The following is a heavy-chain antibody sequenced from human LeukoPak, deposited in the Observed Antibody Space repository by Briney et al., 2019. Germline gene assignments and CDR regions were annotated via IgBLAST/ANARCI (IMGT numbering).Heavy chain of an antibody. J-gene: IGHJ4*02. CDR1: GGSIRGYF. D-gene: IGHD6-13*01. V-gene: IGHV4-59*01. Sequence: SETLSLTCTVSGGSIRGYFWTWIRQPPGKGLEWIGYIYYSGSTNYNPSLKSRVTIAVDTSKNQFSLRLNSVTAADTAVYYCAMAYSSSWYYFDYWGQGTMVTVSS. CDR2: IYYSGST. CDR3: AMAYSSSWYYFDY.